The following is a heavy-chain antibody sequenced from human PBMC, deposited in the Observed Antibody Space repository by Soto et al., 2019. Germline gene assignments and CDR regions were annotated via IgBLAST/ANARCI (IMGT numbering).Heavy chain of an antibody. V-gene: IGHV4-4*07. D-gene: IGHD2-21*02. J-gene: IGHJ5*02. CDR3: ARNQGVVVTADNWFDP. CDR2: IFSSGST. CDR1: GGSITDYS. Sequence: SETLSLTCTVSGGSITDYSWVWIRQPAGKGLEWIGRIFSSGSTNYNPSLKGRITMSLDTSKNQFSLKLNSATATDTAVYFCARNQGVVVTADNWFDPWGQGILVTVSS.